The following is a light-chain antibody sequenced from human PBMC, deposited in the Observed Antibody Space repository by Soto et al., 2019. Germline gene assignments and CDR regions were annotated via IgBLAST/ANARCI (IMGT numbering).Light chain of an antibody. J-gene: IGKJ4*01. CDR3: QHYDNVRIT. Sequence: DIQMTQSPSSLSASVGDRVTITCQASQNIGTHLNWYQHRSGKAPRLLINDASNLETAFPSRFSGSGSGTDFSLTISSLQPEDNGTYYCQHYDNVRITFGGGTKVEIK. CDR1: QNIGTH. V-gene: IGKV1-33*01. CDR2: DAS.